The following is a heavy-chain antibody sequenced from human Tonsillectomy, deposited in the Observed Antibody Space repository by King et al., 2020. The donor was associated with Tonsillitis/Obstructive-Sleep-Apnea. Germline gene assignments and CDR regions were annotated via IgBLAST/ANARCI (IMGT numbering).Heavy chain of an antibody. J-gene: IGHJ4*02. CDR3: ARVYAVGATADY. D-gene: IGHD1-26*01. Sequence: VQLVQSGAEVKKPGASVKVSCKASGYTFTSYAMYWVRQAPGQRLEWMGWINAGNGNTKYSQKFQGRVTITRDTSASTAYMELSSLRSEDTAVYYCARVYAVGATADYWGQGTLVTVSS. CDR2: INAGNGNT. V-gene: IGHV1-3*01. CDR1: GYTFTSYA.